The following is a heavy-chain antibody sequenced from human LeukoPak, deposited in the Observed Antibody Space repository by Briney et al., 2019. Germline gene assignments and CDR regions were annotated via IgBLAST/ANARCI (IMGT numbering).Heavy chain of an antibody. CDR2: MNPNSGNT. Sequence: GASVKVSCKASVYTFTSYDINWVRQATGQGLEWMGWMNPNSGNTGYAQKFQGRVTMTRNTHLSTDHMELSSLRSEDTAVYYCARDQGGYSGYETDYWGQGTLVTVSS. CDR3: ARDQGGYSGYETDY. V-gene: IGHV1-8*01. CDR1: VYTFTSYD. J-gene: IGHJ4*02. D-gene: IGHD5-12*01.